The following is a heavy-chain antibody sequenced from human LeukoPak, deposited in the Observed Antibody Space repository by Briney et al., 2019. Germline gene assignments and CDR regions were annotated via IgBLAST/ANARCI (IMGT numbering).Heavy chain of an antibody. CDR1: GFTFDDYG. D-gene: IGHD3-3*01. CDR2: INWNGGST. Sequence: PGGSLRLSCAASGFTFDDYGMSWVCQAPGKGLELVSGINWNGGSTGYADSVKGRFTISRDNAKNSLYLQMNSLRAEDTALYYCARDRGIFGVATAADYWGQGTLVTVSS. CDR3: ARDRGIFGVATAADY. V-gene: IGHV3-20*04. J-gene: IGHJ4*02.